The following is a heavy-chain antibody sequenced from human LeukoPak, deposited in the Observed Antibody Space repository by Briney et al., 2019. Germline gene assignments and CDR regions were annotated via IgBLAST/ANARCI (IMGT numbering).Heavy chain of an antibody. Sequence: ASVKVSCKASGYTFTGYYMHWVRQAPGQGLEWMGWINPNSGGTNYAQKFQGRVTMTRDTSISTAYMELSRLRSDDTAVYYCARDSASSGWYLFDYWGQGTLVTVSS. CDR3: ARDSASSGWYLFDY. V-gene: IGHV1-2*02. D-gene: IGHD6-19*01. CDR2: INPNSGGT. J-gene: IGHJ4*02. CDR1: GYTFTGYY.